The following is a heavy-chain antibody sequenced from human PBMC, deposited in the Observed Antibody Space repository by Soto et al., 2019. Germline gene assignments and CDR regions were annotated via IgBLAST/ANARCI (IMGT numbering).Heavy chain of an antibody. D-gene: IGHD3-9*01. CDR1: GFTFSSYG. CDR3: AKLTSVLRGYSYDNYDILTGYPNFDY. CDR2: ISYDGSNK. V-gene: IGHV3-30*18. Sequence: GGSLRLSCAASGFTFSSYGMHWVRQAPGKGLEWVAVISYDGSNKYYADSVKGRFTISRDNSKNTLYLQMNSLRAEDTAVYYCAKLTSVLRGYSYDNYDILTGYPNFDYWGQGTLVTVSS. J-gene: IGHJ4*02.